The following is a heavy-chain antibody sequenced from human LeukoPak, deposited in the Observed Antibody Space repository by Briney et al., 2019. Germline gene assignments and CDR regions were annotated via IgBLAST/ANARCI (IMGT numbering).Heavy chain of an antibody. Sequence: TLSLTCTVSGGSISSYYWSWIRQPPGKGLEWIGYIYYSGSTNYNPSLKSRVTISVDTSKNQFSLKLSSVTAADTAVYYCARDHPYNWNYFDYCGQGALVTVSS. CDR1: GGSISSYY. CDR3: ARDHPYNWNYFDY. J-gene: IGHJ4*02. CDR2: IYYSGST. V-gene: IGHV4-59*01. D-gene: IGHD1-20*01.